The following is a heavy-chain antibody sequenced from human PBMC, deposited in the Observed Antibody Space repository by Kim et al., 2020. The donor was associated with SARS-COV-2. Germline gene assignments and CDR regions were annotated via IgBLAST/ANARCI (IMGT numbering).Heavy chain of an antibody. J-gene: IGHJ4*02. Sequence: SETLSLTCTVSGGSISSSSYYWGWIRQPPGKGLEWIGSIYYSGSTYYNPSLKSRVTISVDTSKNQFSLKLSSVTAADTAVYYRARTIAALDYFDYWGQGTLVTVSS. CDR3: ARTIAALDYFDY. D-gene: IGHD6-6*01. CDR1: GGSISSSSYY. V-gene: IGHV4-39*01. CDR2: IYYSGST.